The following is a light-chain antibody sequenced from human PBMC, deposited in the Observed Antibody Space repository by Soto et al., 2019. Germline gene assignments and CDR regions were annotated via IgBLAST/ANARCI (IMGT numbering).Light chain of an antibody. V-gene: IGLV1-44*01. CDR3: AAWDDSLNGYV. CDR2: SNN. Sequence: QSALTQPPSASVTPGQRVTISCSGSSSNIGSNTVNWYQQLPGTAPKLLIYSNNQRPSGVPDRFSGSKSGTSASLAISGLQSEDEADYYCAAWDDSLNGYVSGTGTKVTVL. J-gene: IGLJ1*01. CDR1: SSNIGSNT.